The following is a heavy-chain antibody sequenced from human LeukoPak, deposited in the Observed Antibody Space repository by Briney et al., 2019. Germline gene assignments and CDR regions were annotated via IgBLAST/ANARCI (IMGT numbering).Heavy chain of an antibody. J-gene: IGHJ3*02. Sequence: GASVKVSCKASGYTFTGYYMHWVRQAPGQGLEWMGGFIPIFGTANYAQKFQGRVTITADESTSTAYMEVSSLRSEDTAVYYCADSSGWYGGGFDIWGQGTMVTVSS. CDR3: ADSSGWYGGGFDI. V-gene: IGHV1-69*13. CDR2: FIPIFGTA. CDR1: GYTFTGYY. D-gene: IGHD6-19*01.